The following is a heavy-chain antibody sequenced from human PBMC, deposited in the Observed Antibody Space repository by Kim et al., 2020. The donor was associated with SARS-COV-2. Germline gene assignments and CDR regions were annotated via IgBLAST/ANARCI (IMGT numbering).Heavy chain of an antibody. CDR1: GFTFSSYA. V-gene: IGHV3-30-3*01. CDR3: ARANSGSYWGYFDY. CDR2: ISYDGSNK. Sequence: GGSLRLSCAASGFTFSSYAMHWVRQAPGKGLEWVAVISYDGSNKYYADSVKGRFTISRDNSKNTLYLQMNSLRAEDTAVYYCARANSGSYWGYFDYWVQG. J-gene: IGHJ4*02. D-gene: IGHD1-26*01.